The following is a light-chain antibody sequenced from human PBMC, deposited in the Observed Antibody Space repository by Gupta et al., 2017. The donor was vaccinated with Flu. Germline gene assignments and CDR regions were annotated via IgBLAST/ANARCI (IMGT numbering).Light chain of an antibody. CDR2: GAS. Sequence: SVSVGDRVTSTCRANNDMTKYLAWYQQMPGKVPQLLIFGASILQSGVPSRFSGSGSGTEFTLSISKLQAEDVAIYFCKTYEQAPPTFGQGTRLEIK. V-gene: IGKV1-27*01. J-gene: IGKJ1*01. CDR3: KTYEQAPPT. CDR1: NDMTKY.